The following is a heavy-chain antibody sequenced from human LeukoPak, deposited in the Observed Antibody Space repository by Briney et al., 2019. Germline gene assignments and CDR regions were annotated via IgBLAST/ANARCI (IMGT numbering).Heavy chain of an antibody. CDR1: GYSISRFYY. CDR3: ATLAASAPRYFDY. V-gene: IGHV4-38-2*01. J-gene: IGHJ4*02. CDR2: IYRSGST. Sequence: SETLSLTCAVSGYSISRFYYWGWIRQPPGKGLEWIASIYRSGSTYYNPSLKSRTTISVDTSKSQFSLKLTSVTAADAAVYYCATLAASAPRYFDYWGQGILVTVSS. D-gene: IGHD6-13*01.